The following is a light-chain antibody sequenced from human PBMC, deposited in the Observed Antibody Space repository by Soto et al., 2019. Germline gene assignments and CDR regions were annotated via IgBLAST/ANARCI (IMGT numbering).Light chain of an antibody. V-gene: IGLV3-21*04. CDR2: YDS. CDR3: QVWDSSSGV. J-gene: IGLJ1*01. Sequence: SYELTQPTSVSVAPGKTARITSGGNNIGSKSVPWYQQKPGQAPVLVIYYDSDRPSGIPERFSGSNSGNTATLTISRVEAGDEADYYCQVWDSSSGVFGTGTKLTVL. CDR1: NIGSKS.